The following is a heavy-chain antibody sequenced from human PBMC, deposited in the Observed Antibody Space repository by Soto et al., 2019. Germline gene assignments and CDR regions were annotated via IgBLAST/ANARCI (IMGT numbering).Heavy chain of an antibody. CDR2: IIPIFGTA. V-gene: IGHV1-69*12. CDR3: ARWREGYDDSGRYYHQRYSSYCGMDV. CDR1: GGTFSSYA. Sequence: QVQLVQSGAEVKKPGSSVKVSCKASGGTFSSYAISWVRQSPGPVLEWMGGIIPIFGTANYAQKFQGRGTITADDSTSTAYMELSRLRSEDTAVYYCARWREGYDDSGRYYHQRYSSYCGMDVWGQGTTVSVSS. J-gene: IGHJ6*02. D-gene: IGHD3-22*01.